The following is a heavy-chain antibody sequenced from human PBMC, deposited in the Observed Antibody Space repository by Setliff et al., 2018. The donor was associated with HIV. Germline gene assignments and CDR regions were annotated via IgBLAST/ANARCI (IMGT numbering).Heavy chain of an antibody. J-gene: IGHJ4*02. CDR2: IYTSGST. CDR1: GGSISSYY. D-gene: IGHD6-13*01. CDR3: ARTGYSSSWYLFDY. V-gene: IGHV4-4*07. Sequence: SETLSLTCTVSGGSISSYYWSWIRQPAGKGLEWIGRIYTSGSTNYNPSLKRRVTMSVDTSKNQFSLKLSSVTAADTAVYYCARTGYSSSWYLFDYWGQGTLVTVSS.